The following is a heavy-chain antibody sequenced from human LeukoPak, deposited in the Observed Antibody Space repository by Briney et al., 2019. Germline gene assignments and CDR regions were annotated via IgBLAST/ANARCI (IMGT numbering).Heavy chain of an antibody. D-gene: IGHD5-24*01. J-gene: IGHJ4*02. Sequence: GGSLRLSCVASGFTFSNYGMNWVRQAPGKGLEWVSGIVGSGVTTYYADSVKGRFTISRDNSKNTLYLQMNSLRVEDTAVYYCAKSGYNRFDYWGQGTLVTVSS. CDR1: GFTFSNYG. CDR2: IVGSGVTT. CDR3: AKSGYNRFDY. V-gene: IGHV3-23*01.